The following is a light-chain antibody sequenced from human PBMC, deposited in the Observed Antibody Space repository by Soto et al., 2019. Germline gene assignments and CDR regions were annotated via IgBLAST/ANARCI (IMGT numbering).Light chain of an antibody. CDR1: QSISSY. Sequence: DIQMTQSPSSLSASLSARVTITFRASQSISSYLNWYQQKPGKAPKLLIYAASSLQSGVPSRFSGSGSGTDFTLTISSLQPEDFATYYCQQSYSTPPWTFGQGTKVDIK. V-gene: IGKV1-39*01. J-gene: IGKJ1*01. CDR2: AAS. CDR3: QQSYSTPPWT.